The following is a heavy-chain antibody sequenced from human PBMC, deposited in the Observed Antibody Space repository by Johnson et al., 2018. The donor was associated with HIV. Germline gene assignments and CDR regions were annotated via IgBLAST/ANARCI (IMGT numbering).Heavy chain of an antibody. D-gene: IGHD3-22*01. Sequence: VQLVESGGGFVKPGGSLRLSCAASGFTFSNAWMSWVRQAPGKGLEWVGRIRNRVRSYSTDYAASVKGRFTISRDDSKNSVYLQMNSLRTEDTAMFYCAKGHSSGYPKDAFDIWGQGTIVTVSS. V-gene: IGHV3-72*01. CDR2: IRNRVRSYST. CDR1: GFTFSNAW. J-gene: IGHJ3*02. CDR3: AKGHSSGYPKDAFDI.